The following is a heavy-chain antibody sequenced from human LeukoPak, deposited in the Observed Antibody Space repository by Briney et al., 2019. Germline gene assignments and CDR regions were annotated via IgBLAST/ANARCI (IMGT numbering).Heavy chain of an antibody. Sequence: SVKVSCKASGGTFISYAISWVRQAPGQGLEWMGGIIPIFGTANYAQKFQGRVTITADESTSTAYMELSSLRSEDTAVYYCARGGSSWYDFDYWGQGTLVTVSS. CDR2: IIPIFGTA. CDR3: ARGGSSWYDFDY. D-gene: IGHD6-13*01. CDR1: GGTFISYA. J-gene: IGHJ4*02. V-gene: IGHV1-69*13.